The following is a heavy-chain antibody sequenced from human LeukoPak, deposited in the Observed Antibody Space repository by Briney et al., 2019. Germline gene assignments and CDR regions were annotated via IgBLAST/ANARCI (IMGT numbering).Heavy chain of an antibody. CDR2: ISSSSSYI. J-gene: IGHJ4*02. D-gene: IGHD3-3*01. CDR1: GFTFSSYS. V-gene: IGHV3-21*01. Sequence: GGSLRLSCAASGFTFSSYSMNWVRQAPGKGLEWVSSISSSSSYIYYADSVKGRFTISRDNAKNSLYLQMNSLRAEDTAVYYCAREKSYYDFWSGYCFDYWGQGTLVTVSS. CDR3: AREKSYYDFWSGYCFDY.